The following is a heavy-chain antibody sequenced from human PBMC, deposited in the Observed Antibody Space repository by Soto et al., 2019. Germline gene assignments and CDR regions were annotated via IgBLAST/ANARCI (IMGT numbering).Heavy chain of an antibody. D-gene: IGHD3-22*01. CDR3: AKQGGYYIRENWFDP. CDR1: GGSISGSSYY. Sequence: SETLSLTCIVSGGSISGSSYYWGWIRQPPGKGLDWIGSIHYSGSTYYNPSLKSRVIMSVDTSRNQFSLKLTSVTAADTAVYYCAKQGGYYIRENWFDPWGPGTQVTVSS. V-gene: IGHV4-39*01. CDR2: IHYSGST. J-gene: IGHJ5*02.